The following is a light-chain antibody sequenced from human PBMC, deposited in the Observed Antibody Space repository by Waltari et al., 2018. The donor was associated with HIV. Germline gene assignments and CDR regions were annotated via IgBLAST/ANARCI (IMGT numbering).Light chain of an antibody. CDR2: SDN. CDR1: TSNIRSNA. CDR3: AAWDDSLIAHV. V-gene: IGLV1-44*01. J-gene: IGLJ1*01. Sequence: QSVLTQPPSMSGTPGQRVTISCSGSTSNIRSNAVTWYQQLPGTAPTLLIYSDNQRPSGVPDRVSGSKSGTSASLAISGLQSDDEADYYCAAWDDSLIAHVFGPGTKVTVL.